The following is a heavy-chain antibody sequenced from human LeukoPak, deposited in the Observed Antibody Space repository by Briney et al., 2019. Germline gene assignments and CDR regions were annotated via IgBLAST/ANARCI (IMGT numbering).Heavy chain of an antibody. D-gene: IGHD3-10*01. J-gene: IGHJ5*01. CDR2: IYYSGST. CDR3: AKTIFLYFGSGSYLWFDP. Sequence: KPSETLSLTCTVSGGSIRNYYWSWIRQPPGKGLEWIGYIYYSGSTNYNPSLKSRVTISVDTSKNQFSLKLSSVTAADTAVYYCAKTIFLYFGSGSYLWFDPWGQGTLVTVSS. CDR1: GGSIRNYY. V-gene: IGHV4-59*08.